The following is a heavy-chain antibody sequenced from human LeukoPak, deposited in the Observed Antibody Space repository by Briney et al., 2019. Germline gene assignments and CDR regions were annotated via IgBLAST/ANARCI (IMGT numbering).Heavy chain of an antibody. Sequence: GGSLRLSCAASGFTFSSYWMSWVRQAPGKGLEWVAIVSNDGNQKKYSDSVWDRFAVSRDNSENTVYLQMNNLRLEDTALYYCAKDRPNYYETSGPLEGDALDIWGQGTTVIVSS. J-gene: IGHJ3*02. D-gene: IGHD3-22*01. CDR2: VSNDGNQK. V-gene: IGHV3-30*18. CDR3: AKDRPNYYETSGPLEGDALDI. CDR1: GFTFSSYW.